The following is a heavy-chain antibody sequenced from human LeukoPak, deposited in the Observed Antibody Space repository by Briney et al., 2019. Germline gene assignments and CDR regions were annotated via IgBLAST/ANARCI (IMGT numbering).Heavy chain of an antibody. D-gene: IGHD6-19*01. J-gene: IGHJ4*02. Sequence: GGSLRLSCAASGFTVSSNYMSWVRQAPGKGLEWVSVIYSGGSTYYADSVKGRFTISRDNSKNTLYLQMNSLRAEDTAVYYCARGTEPYGSGWLAWYYFDYWGQGTLVTVSS. CDR1: GFTVSSNY. CDR2: IYSGGST. V-gene: IGHV3-66*01. CDR3: ARGTEPYGSGWLAWYYFDY.